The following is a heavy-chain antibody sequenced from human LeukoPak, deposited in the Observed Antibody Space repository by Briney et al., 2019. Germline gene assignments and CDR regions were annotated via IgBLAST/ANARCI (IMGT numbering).Heavy chain of an antibody. D-gene: IGHD3-16*01. V-gene: IGHV3-21*01. Sequence: GGSLRLSCAASGFTFSSYSMNWVRQAPGKGLEWVSSISSSSSYIYYADSVRGRFTISRDNAKNSLYLQMNSLRAEDTAVYYCASEQRGGAFDIWGQGTMVTVSS. J-gene: IGHJ3*02. CDR3: ASEQRGGAFDI. CDR2: ISSSSSYI. CDR1: GFTFSSYS.